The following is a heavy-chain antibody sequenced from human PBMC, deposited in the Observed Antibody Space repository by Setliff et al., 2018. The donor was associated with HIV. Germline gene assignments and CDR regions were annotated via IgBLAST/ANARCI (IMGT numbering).Heavy chain of an antibody. CDR2: IYYSGST. D-gene: IGHD2-2*01. V-gene: IGHV4-59*11. CDR1: GASISGHY. J-gene: IGHJ3*01. Sequence: SATLSLTSTVSGASISGHYWSWIRQPPGMGLEWVGYIYYSGSTYSNPSLMSRATMSVDTSKNQFSLELMSVTVADTAVYFCAREDASGNHAFDFWGQGKMVTVSS. CDR3: AREDASGNHAFDF.